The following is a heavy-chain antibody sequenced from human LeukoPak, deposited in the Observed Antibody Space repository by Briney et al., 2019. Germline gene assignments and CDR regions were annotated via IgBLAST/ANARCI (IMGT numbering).Heavy chain of an antibody. CDR2: ISSGSGTI. J-gene: IGHJ3*02. CDR3: ARDHPGIASAAWGAFDI. D-gene: IGHD6-13*01. V-gene: IGHV3-48*04. CDR1: EFTFSSYS. Sequence: PGGSLRLSCAASEFTFSSYSMLWVRQGPGKGLEWVSYISSGSGTIYYAESVKGRFTISRDNAKNSLYLQMNSLRAEDTALYFCARDHPGIASAAWGAFDIWGPGTMVTVSS.